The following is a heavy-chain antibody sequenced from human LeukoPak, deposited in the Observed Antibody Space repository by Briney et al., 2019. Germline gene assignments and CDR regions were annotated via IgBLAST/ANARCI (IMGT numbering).Heavy chain of an antibody. CDR3: AKGHGVVTFNELFS. V-gene: IGHV3-23*01. J-gene: IGHJ4*02. D-gene: IGHD2-21*02. CDR2: INDNGAKT. Sequence: PGGSLRLSCAASGFAFYGYAMSWVRQPPGKGLEWVSGINDNGAKTFYADSVKGRLTISRDNSRSTLYLQMNNLRADDTAVYYCAKGHGVVTFNELFSWGQGTLVTVSS. CDR1: GFAFYGYA.